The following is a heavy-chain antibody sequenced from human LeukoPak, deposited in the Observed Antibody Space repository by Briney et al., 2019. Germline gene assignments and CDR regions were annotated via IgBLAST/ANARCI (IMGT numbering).Heavy chain of an antibody. CDR1: GYTFTGYY. CDR3: ARGPFGTRIAVAGIVFDY. Sequence: ASVKVSCKASGYTFTGYYMHWVRQAPGQGLEWMGWINPNSGGTNYAQKFQGWVTMTRDTSISTAYMELSRLRSDDTAVYYCARGPFGTRIAVAGIVFDYWGQGTLVTVSS. D-gene: IGHD6-19*01. J-gene: IGHJ4*02. V-gene: IGHV1-2*04. CDR2: INPNSGGT.